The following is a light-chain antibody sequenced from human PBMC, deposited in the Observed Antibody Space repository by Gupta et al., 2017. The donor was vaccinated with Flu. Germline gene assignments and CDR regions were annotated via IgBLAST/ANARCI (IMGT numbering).Light chain of an antibody. CDR3: QSYEV. Sequence: NFMLTQPHSVSESPGKTVTISCTRSSDSIANNYVHWYQQRPGTSPINLIYEDNQRPSGVPDRFSGSIDRSSNSASLTISGLKTEEEADYYCQSYEVFGGGTKLTVL. J-gene: IGLJ2*01. CDR1: SDSIANNY. V-gene: IGLV6-57*01. CDR2: EDN.